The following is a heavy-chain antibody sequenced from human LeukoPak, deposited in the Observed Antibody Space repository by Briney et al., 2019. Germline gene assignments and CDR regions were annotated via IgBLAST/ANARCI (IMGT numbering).Heavy chain of an antibody. CDR1: GITLSNYG. CDR2: ISDSGGRT. V-gene: IGHV3-23*01. D-gene: IGHD4-23*01. J-gene: IGHJ4*02. Sequence: GGSLRLSCAVSGITLSNYGMSWVRQAPGKGLEWVAGISDSGGRTNYADSVKGRFTISRDNVKNSLYLQMNSLRAEDTALYYCARDYGGNSGFFDYRGQGTLVTVSS. CDR3: ARDYGGNSGFFDY.